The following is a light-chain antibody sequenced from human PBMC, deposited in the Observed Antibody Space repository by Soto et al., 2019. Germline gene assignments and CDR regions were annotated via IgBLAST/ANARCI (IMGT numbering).Light chain of an antibody. Sequence: QSALTQPRSVSGSPGQSVTISCTGTSSDVGGYNYDSWYQQHPGKAPKLMIYDVSKRPSGVPDRFSGSKSGNTASLTISGLQAEDEADYYCCSYAGSYRGVVFGGGTKLTVL. CDR3: CSYAGSYRGVV. CDR1: SSDVGGYNY. V-gene: IGLV2-11*01. CDR2: DVS. J-gene: IGLJ2*01.